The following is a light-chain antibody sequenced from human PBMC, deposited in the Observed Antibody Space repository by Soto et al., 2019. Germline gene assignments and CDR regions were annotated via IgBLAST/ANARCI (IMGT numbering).Light chain of an antibody. CDR3: QQYGSSPPSST. Sequence: VLTQSPGTLSLSPGEIATLSFVSVRTLIPNYLAWYQQKPGQAPRLLIYGASNRATGIPDRFSGSGSGTDFTLTISRLEPEDFAVYYCQQYGSSPPSSTFGQGTRLEIK. V-gene: IGKV3-20*01. J-gene: IGKJ5*01. CDR2: GAS. CDR1: RTLIPNY.